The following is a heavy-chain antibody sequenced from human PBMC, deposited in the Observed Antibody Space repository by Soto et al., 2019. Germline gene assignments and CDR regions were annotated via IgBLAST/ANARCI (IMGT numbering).Heavy chain of an antibody. J-gene: IGHJ3*02. CDR3: ARDLYGELLLSGAFDI. Sequence: QVQLVESGGGVVQPGRSLRLSCAASGFTFSSYAMHWVRQAPGKGLEWVAVISYDGSNKYYADSVKGRFTISRDNSKNTLYLQMNSLRAEDTAVYYCARDLYGELLLSGAFDIWGQGTMVTVSS. V-gene: IGHV3-30-3*01. CDR1: GFTFSSYA. CDR2: ISYDGSNK. D-gene: IGHD1-26*01.